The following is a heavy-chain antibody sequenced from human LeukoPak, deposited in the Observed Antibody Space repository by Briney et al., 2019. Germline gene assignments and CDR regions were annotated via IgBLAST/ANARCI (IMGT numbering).Heavy chain of an antibody. D-gene: IGHD5-24*01. V-gene: IGHV6-1*01. CDR1: EDSVSSNSAT. Sequence: SQTLSLTCAIPEDSVSSNSATWNWLRQSPSRGLEWLGRTYYRSKWFYDYAVSVKSRITVNPDTSKNQFSLQLNSVTPDDTAIYYCARQGPTWPFDYWGQGTLVTVSS. J-gene: IGHJ4*02. CDR3: ARQGPTWPFDY. CDR2: TYYRSKWFY.